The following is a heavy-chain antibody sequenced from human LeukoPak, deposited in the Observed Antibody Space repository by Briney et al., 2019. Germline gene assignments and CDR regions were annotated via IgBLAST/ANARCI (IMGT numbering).Heavy chain of an antibody. CDR1: GYSFTSYW. Sequence: GESLKISCKGSGYSFTSYWIGWVRQVPGKGLEWMGIIYPGDSDTRYSPSFQGQVTISADKSISTAYLQWSSLKASDTAMYYCARRERYCSSTSCNDFDYWGQGTLVTVSS. J-gene: IGHJ4*02. CDR3: ARRERYCSSTSCNDFDY. CDR2: IYPGDSDT. V-gene: IGHV5-51*01. D-gene: IGHD2-2*01.